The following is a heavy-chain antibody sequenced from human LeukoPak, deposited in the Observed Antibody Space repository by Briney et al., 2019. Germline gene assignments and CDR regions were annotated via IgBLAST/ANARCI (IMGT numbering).Heavy chain of an antibody. J-gene: IGHJ6*03. D-gene: IGHD3-22*01. CDR2: IYTSGST. V-gene: IGHV4-4*07. CDR1: GGSISSYY. Sequence: SETLSLTCTVSGGSISSYYWSWIRQPAGKGLEWIGRIYTSGSTNYNPSLKSRATMSVDTSKNQFSLKLSSVTAADTAVYYCARVIVEWSYYYDSSGYSYMDVWGKGTTVTVSS. CDR3: ARVIVEWSYYYDSSGYSYMDV.